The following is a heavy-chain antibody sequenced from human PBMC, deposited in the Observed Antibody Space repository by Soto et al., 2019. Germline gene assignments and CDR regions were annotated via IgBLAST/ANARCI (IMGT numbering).Heavy chain of an antibody. D-gene: IGHD2-21*01. J-gene: IGHJ4*02. CDR2: ILHDETP. Sequence: SVGSLRLSCAASGFTFSTYAMTWVRQAPGRGLEWVSTILHDETPFYTDSVKGRFTISRDNVRGTLYLQMNGLRVEDAALYFCAKDLFPTSGQRFLFESWGQGSLVTVSS. CDR1: GFTFSTYA. CDR3: AKDLFPTSGQRFLFES. V-gene: IGHV3-23*01.